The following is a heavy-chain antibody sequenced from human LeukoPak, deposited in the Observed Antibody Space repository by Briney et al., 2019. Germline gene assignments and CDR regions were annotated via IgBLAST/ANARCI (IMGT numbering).Heavy chain of an antibody. J-gene: IGHJ4*02. CDR1: GGSISSYY. Sequence: SETLSLTCTVSGGSISSYYWSWIRQPPGKGLEWIGYIYYSGSTNYNPSLKSRVTISVDTSKNQFSLKLSSVTAADTAVYYCAKYSYGSGFDYWGQGTLVTVSS. CDR2: IYYSGST. D-gene: IGHD5-18*01. V-gene: IGHV4-59*01. CDR3: AKYSYGSGFDY.